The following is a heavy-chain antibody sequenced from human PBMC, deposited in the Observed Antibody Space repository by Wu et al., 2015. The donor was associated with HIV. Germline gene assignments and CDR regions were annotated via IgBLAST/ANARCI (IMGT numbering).Heavy chain of an antibody. CDR3: ARDATPMTTEFDY. J-gene: IGHJ4*02. V-gene: IGHV1-69*12. CDR1: GGTFNNYG. D-gene: IGHD4-17*01. CDR2: IILMSGTA. Sequence: QVHLVQSGAEVKKPGSSVKVSCKASGGTFNNYGISWVRQAPGQGLEWMGGIILMSGTANYAQKFQGRVTITADESTSTAYMELSSLRSGDTAMYFCARDATPMTTEFDYWGQGTLITVSS.